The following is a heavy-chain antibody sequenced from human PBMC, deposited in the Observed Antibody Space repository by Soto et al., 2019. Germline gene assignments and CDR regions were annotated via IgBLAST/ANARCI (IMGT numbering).Heavy chain of an antibody. V-gene: IGHV1-8*01. D-gene: IGHD2-2*01. CDR3: ARVIVVVPAADNWFDT. J-gene: IGHJ5*02. CDR1: GYTFTSYD. CDR2: MNPNSGNT. Sequence: GASVKVSCKASGYTFTSYDINWVRQATGQGLEWMGWMNPNSGNTGYAQKFQGRVTMTRNTSISTAYMELSSLRSEDTAVYYCARVIVVVPAADNWFDTWGQGTLVTVYS.